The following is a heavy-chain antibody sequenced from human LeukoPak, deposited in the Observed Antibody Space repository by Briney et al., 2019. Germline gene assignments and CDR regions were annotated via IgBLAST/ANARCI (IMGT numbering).Heavy chain of an antibody. V-gene: IGHV3-74*01. CDR3: VRGASAWYGTDY. Sequence: PGGSLRLSCAASGFTFSSYWMHWFRQAPGKGLVWVSGTNTDGTITNFADSVKGRFSISRDNTKNTLYLQLNNLGAEDTAVYYCVRGASAWYGTDYWGQGILSPSPQ. J-gene: IGHJ4*02. CDR1: GFTFSSYW. CDR2: TNTDGTIT. D-gene: IGHD6-19*01.